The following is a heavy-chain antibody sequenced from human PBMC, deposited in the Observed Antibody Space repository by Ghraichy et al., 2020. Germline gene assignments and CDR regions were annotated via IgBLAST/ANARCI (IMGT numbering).Heavy chain of an antibody. Sequence: GESLNISCAASGFTFSSYAMSWVRQAAGKGLEGVSVISGSGGSTYYADSVKGRFTISRDNAKNSLYLQMNSLRDEDTAVYYCARDNPMTDYWGQGTLFTVSS. D-gene: IGHD1-14*01. CDR2: ISGSGGST. J-gene: IGHJ4*02. CDR1: GFTFSSYA. CDR3: ARDNPMTDY. V-gene: IGHV3-23*01.